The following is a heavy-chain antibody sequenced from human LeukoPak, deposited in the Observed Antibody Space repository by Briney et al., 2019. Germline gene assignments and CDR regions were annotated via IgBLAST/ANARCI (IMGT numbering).Heavy chain of an antibody. D-gene: IGHD1-26*01. Sequence: GGSLRLSCAASGFSFSRHWMHWVRQAPGKGLVWVSRINSDGSSTSYADSVKGRFTISRDNSKNTLYLQMNSLRAEDTAVYYCAKTVGATVSWFDPWGQGTLVTVSS. J-gene: IGHJ5*02. CDR2: INSDGSST. CDR1: GFSFSRHW. CDR3: AKTVGATVSWFDP. V-gene: IGHV3-74*01.